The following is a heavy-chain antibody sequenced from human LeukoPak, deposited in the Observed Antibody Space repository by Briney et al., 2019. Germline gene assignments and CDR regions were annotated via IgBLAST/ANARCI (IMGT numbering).Heavy chain of an antibody. CDR3: ARRNYATTYYYYGMDV. CDR2: INHSGST. J-gene: IGHJ6*02. CDR1: GGSFSGYY. D-gene: IGHD1-7*01. Sequence: SETLSLTCAAYGGSFSGYYWSWTRQPPGKGLEWIGEINHSGSTNYNPSLKSRVTISVDTSKNQFSLKLSSVTAADTAVYYCARRNYATTYYYYGMDVWGQGTTVTVSS. V-gene: IGHV4-34*01.